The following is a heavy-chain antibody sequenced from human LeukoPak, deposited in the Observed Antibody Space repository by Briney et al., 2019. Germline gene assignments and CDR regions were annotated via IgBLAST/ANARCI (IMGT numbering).Heavy chain of an antibody. CDR1: GFPFSSYE. J-gene: IGHJ4*02. V-gene: IGHV3-48*03. CDR2: IDSSGITI. Sequence: GGSLRLSCAGSGFPFSSYEMNWLRQAPGKGLEWVSHIDSSGITIYYGDSVKGRFTISRDNAKSSIYLQMDSLRVEDTAIYYCARDSVGDLLDYWGQGTPVTVSS. CDR3: ARDSVGDLLDY. D-gene: IGHD4-17*01.